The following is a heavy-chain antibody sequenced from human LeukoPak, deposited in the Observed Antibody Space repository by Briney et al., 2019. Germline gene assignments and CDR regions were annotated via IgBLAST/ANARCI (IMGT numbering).Heavy chain of an antibody. V-gene: IGHV1-18*01. CDR2: ISAYNGNT. CDR3: ARFHPRDRNYYDSSGYLDY. Sequence: ASVKVSCKASGYTFTSYGISWVRQAPGQGLEWMGWISAYNGNTNYAQKLQGRATMTTDTSTSTAYMELRSLRSDDTAVYYCARFHPRDRNYYDSSGYLDYWGQGTLVTVSS. CDR1: GYTFTSYG. D-gene: IGHD3-22*01. J-gene: IGHJ4*02.